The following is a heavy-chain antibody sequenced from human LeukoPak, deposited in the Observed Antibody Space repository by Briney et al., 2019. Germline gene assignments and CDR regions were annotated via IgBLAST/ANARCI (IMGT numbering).Heavy chain of an antibody. V-gene: IGHV3-21*01. D-gene: IGHD6-13*01. Sequence: TGGSLRLSCAASEFTLSSYWMHWIRQAPGKGLEWVSLISSSGSFIYYADSVKGRFTISRDNDNNSLFLQMHSLTAEDTAVYYCARVLRDYKISWYGGSPTRPTYSFDFWGQGTLVTVSS. CDR1: EFTLSSYW. J-gene: IGHJ4*02. CDR2: ISSSGSFI. CDR3: ARVLRDYKISWYGGSPTRPTYSFDF.